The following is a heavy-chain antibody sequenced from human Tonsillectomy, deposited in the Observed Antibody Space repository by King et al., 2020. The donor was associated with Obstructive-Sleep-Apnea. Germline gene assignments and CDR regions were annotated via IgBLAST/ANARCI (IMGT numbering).Heavy chain of an antibody. V-gene: IGHV3-30*02. CDR2: IHYDGTDK. CDR3: AKAAYGGYHPPGDYYGMDV. J-gene: IGHJ6*02. Sequence: QVQLVESGGGVVQPGGSLRLSCAASAFPFSNYGIHWVRQAPGKGLEWVAFIHYDGTDKYYSDSVKGRFTISRDNSKNTLYLQMSSLRAEDTAVYYCAKAAYGGYHPPGDYYGMDVWGQGTTVTVSS. CDR1: AFPFSNYG. D-gene: IGHD5-12*01.